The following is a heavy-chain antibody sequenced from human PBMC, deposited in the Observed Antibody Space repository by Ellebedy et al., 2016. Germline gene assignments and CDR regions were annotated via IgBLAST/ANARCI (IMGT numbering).Heavy chain of an antibody. CDR3: ARRVVITGYYYYGMDV. CDR1: GYTFTSYD. CDR2: MNPNSGNT. D-gene: IGHD3-22*01. Sequence: ASVKVSCKASGYTFTSYDINWVRQATGQGLEWMGWMNPNSGNTGYAQKFQGRVTMTRNTSISTAYMELSSLRSEDTAVYYCARRVVITGYYYYGMDVWGQGTTVTVSS. J-gene: IGHJ6*02. V-gene: IGHV1-8*01.